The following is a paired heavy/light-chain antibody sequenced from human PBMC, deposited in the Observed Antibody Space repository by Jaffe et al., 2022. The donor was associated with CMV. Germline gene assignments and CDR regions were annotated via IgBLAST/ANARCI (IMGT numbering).Heavy chain of an antibody. CDR3: ATMTDY. V-gene: IGHV3-48*03. Sequence: EVQLVESGGSLVQPGGSLRLSCAASGFTFSNYEINWVRQAPGKGLEWVSYISSSGFTSFYADSVKGRFTISRDNAKNSLYLQMDSLKAEDTGLYYCATMTDYWGQGTLVTVSS. CDR1: GFTFSNYE. CDR2: ISSSGFTS. D-gene: IGHD3-22*01. J-gene: IGHJ4*02.
Light chain of an antibody. CDR3: AIWYSSTWV. V-gene: IGLV5-39*01. J-gene: IGLJ3*02. CDR2: YKSDSDK. CDR1: SDINVGTSR. Sequence: QPVLTQPTSLSASPGASGRFTCTLRSDINVGTSRIFWYQQKPGSLPRFLLKYKSDSDKQQGSGVPSRFSGSKDASTNAGLLLISGLQSEDEADYYCAIWYSSTWVFGGGTKLTVL.